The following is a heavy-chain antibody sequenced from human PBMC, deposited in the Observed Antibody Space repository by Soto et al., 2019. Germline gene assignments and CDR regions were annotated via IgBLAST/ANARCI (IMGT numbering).Heavy chain of an antibody. CDR3: ARGRTLWRYYYGMDV. CDR1: GGSFSGYY. J-gene: IGHJ6*02. D-gene: IGHD3-16*01. V-gene: IGHV4-34*01. Sequence: QVQLQQWGAGLLKPSETLSLTCAVYGGSFSGYYWSWIRQPPGKGLEWIGEINHSGSTNYNPSLKSRVTISVDTSKNQFSLNLSSVTAADTAVYYCARGRTLWRYYYGMDVWGQGTTVTVSS. CDR2: INHSGST.